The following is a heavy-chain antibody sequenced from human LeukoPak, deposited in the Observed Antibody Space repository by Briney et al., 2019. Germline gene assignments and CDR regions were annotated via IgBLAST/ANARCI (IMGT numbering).Heavy chain of an antibody. Sequence: PSETLSLTCTVSGGSLNNYYWSWIRQPPGKGLEWIGYIYYTGSTNYTPSLKSRVTISVDPSTNQFSLKLTSVTATDTAVYYCARHRPAISGFDYWGQGTLVTVSS. CDR1: GGSLNNYY. CDR3: ARHRPAISGFDY. V-gene: IGHV4-59*08. CDR2: IYYTGST. J-gene: IGHJ4*02.